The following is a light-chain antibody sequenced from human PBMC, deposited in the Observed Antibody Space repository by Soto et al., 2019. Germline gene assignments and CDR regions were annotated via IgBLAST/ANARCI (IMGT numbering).Light chain of an antibody. Sequence: EIVLTQSPATVSLSPGYRDTLACGASQSVRSLLAWYQQKPGQAPRLLIYDASNRATGVPARFSGSGSGTDFTLTISSLEPEDFSVYYCQQRSNWPAITFGQGTRLEIK. CDR3: QQRSNWPAIT. CDR1: QSVRSL. J-gene: IGKJ5*01. V-gene: IGKV3-11*01. CDR2: DAS.